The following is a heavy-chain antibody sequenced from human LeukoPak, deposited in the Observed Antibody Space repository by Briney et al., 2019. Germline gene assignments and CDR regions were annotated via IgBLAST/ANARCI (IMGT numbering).Heavy chain of an antibody. CDR2: INSNGGST. D-gene: IGHD3-3*01. V-gene: IGHV3-23*01. CDR3: EPPLQFLES. Sequence: GRSLRFSCPASGFTFSDYAMTWFRQAPGQGLDWVSIINSNGGSTYYASSVKGRFSISRDNSRNTLYLRVSSLRAEDTAVYYCEPPLQFLESWGQGTMVIVSS. J-gene: IGHJ5*02. CDR1: GFTFSDYA.